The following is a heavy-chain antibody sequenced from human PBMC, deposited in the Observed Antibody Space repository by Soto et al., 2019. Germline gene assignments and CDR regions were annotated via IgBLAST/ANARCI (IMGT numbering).Heavy chain of an antibody. CDR3: AKDVVVPARGAFDI. J-gene: IGHJ3*02. CDR1: GFTFSNAW. CDR2: IKSKTDGGTT. V-gene: IGHV3-15*01. Sequence: GGSLSLSCAASGFTFSNAWMSWVRQGPGKGLEWVGRIKSKTDGGTTYYAAPVKGRFTTSRNNSKNTLYLKMNSRRAEDTAVYYCAKDVVVPARGAFDIWGQGTMVTVSS. D-gene: IGHD2-2*01.